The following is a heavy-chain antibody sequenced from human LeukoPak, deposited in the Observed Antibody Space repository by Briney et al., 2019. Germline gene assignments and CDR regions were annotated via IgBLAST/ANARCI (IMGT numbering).Heavy chain of an antibody. CDR1: GFSFSNNG. V-gene: IGHV3-30*02. J-gene: IGHJ3*02. CDR2: IQHDGFRK. D-gene: IGHD3-22*01. CDR3: AKDKAAYYYDSSGSPDAFDI. Sequence: GGSLRLSCAASGFSFSNNGMHWVRQAPGKGLEWVAFIQHDGFRKYYADSVKGRFTISRDNSKNTVYLQMNSLRAEDTAVFYCAKDKAAYYYDSSGSPDAFDIWGQGTMVTVSS.